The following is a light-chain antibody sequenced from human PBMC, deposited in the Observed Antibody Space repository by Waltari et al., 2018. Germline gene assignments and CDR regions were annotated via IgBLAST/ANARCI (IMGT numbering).Light chain of an antibody. CDR1: SSDVGSYNL. J-gene: IGLJ3*02. V-gene: IGLV2-23*01. CDR2: EGN. Sequence: QSALTQPASVSGSPGQSITLPCTGTSSDVGSYNLVSWYQQHPGKAPTVIIYEGNKRPSGVADRLSVSKAGNTVSLTISGIQAEDEADYYCCSYTGTTTPRLFGGGTK. CDR3: CSYTGTTTPRL.